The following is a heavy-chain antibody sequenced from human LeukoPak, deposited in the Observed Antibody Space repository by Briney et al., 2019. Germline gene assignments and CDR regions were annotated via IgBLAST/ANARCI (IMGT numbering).Heavy chain of an antibody. CDR3: AADRDGYNSFDY. V-gene: IGHV3-23*01. CDR1: GFTFSSYA. D-gene: IGHD5-24*01. Sequence: PGGSLRLSCAASGFTFSSYAMSWVRQAPGKGLEWVSAISGSGGSTYYADSVKGRFTISRDNSKNTLYLQVNSLRAEGTAVYYCAADRDGYNSFDYWGQGTLVTVSS. J-gene: IGHJ4*02. CDR2: ISGSGGST.